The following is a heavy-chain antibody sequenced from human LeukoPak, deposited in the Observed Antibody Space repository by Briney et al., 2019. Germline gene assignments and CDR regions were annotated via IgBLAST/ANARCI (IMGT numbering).Heavy chain of an antibody. CDR2: IYYSGST. CDR1: GGSISSSSYY. Sequence: PSETLSLTCTLSGGSISSSSYYWGWLRQPPGKGLEWIGSIYYSGSTYYNPSLKSRVTISVDTSKKQFSLKLSSVTAAETAVYYCARSEGGDGYKYWGQETLVTVAS. CDR3: ARSEGGDGYKY. D-gene: IGHD5-24*01. V-gene: IGHV4-39*01. J-gene: IGHJ4*02.